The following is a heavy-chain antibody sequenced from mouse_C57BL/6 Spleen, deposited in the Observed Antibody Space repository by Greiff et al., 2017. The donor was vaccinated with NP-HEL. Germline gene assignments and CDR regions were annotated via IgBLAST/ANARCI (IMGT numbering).Heavy chain of an antibody. D-gene: IGHD1-1*01. CDR1: GFSLSTSGMG. CDR3: ARSASYGSSLYYFDY. CDR2: IYWDDDK. J-gene: IGHJ2*01. V-gene: IGHV8-12*01. Sequence: QVQLKQSGPGILQSSQTLSLTCSFSGFSLSTSGMGVSWIRQPSGKGLEWLAHIYWDDDKRYNPSLKSRLTISKDTSRNQVFLKITSVDTADTATYYCARSASYGSSLYYFDYWGQGTTLTVSS.